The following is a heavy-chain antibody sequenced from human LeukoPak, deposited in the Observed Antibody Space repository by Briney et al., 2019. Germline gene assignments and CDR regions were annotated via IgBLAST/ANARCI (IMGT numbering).Heavy chain of an antibody. CDR2: ISSSSNII. CDR3: VREGRAPGDY. CDR1: GGSISSSNFY. V-gene: IGHV3-11*04. Sequence: PSETLSLTCTVSGGSISSSNFYWGWIRQAPGKGLEWIAYISSSSNIIYYADSVKGRFTISRDNAKQSLYLQMSGLRVEDTAVYYCVREGRAPGDYWGQGTLVTVSS. D-gene: IGHD3-10*01. J-gene: IGHJ4*02.